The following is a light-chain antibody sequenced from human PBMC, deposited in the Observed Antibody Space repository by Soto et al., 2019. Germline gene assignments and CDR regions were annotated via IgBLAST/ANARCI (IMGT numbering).Light chain of an antibody. CDR3: QVWDTTNPVI. CDR2: DDG. Sequence: SYELTQPPSVSVAPGQTARITCGGNNIEIKSVHWYRQKPGQAPVLVVYDDGDRTTGIPERFSGSKSGNTATLTTSRVEAGDEADYYCQVWDTTNPVIFGGGTKLTVL. CDR1: NIEIKS. V-gene: IGLV3-21*02. J-gene: IGLJ2*01.